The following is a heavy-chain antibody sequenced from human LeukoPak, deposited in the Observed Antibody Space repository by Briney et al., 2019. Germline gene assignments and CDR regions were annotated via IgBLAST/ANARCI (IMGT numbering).Heavy chain of an antibody. CDR2: IKHDGSEK. Sequence: GGSLRLSCATSGFTFSTYWMNWVRQAPGKGLEWMANIKHDGSEKYYVDSVMGRFTISRDNAKNSLYLQMNSLRAEDTAVYYCAREKMLPWGQGTLVTVSS. CDR3: AREKMLP. CDR1: GFTFSTYW. D-gene: IGHD3-10*02. J-gene: IGHJ4*02. V-gene: IGHV3-7*01.